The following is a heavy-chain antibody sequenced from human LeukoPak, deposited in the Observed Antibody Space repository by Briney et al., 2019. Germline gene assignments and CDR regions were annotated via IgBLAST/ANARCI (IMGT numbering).Heavy chain of an antibody. D-gene: IGHD6-19*01. CDR2: ISWNSGSI. J-gene: IGHJ4*02. CDR3: AKDIGPAHIAVAAKIDY. CDR1: GFTFDDYA. V-gene: IGHV3-9*01. Sequence: PGGSLRLSCAASGFTFDDYAMHWVRQAPGKGLEWVSGISWNSGSIGYADSVKGRFTISRDNAKNSLYLQMNSLRAEDTALYYCAKDIGPAHIAVAAKIDYWGQGTLVTVSS.